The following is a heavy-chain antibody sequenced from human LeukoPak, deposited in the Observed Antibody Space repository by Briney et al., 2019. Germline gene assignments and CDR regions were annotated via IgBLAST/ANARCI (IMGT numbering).Heavy chain of an antibody. CDR1: GYTFTSYG. D-gene: IGHD2-2*01. CDR2: ISAYNGNT. Sequence: ASVKVSCKASGYTFTSYGISWVRQAPGQGLEWMGWISAYNGNTNYAQKLQGRVTMTTDTSTSTAYMELRSLRSDDTAVYYCARGLERYCSSTSCLYYYYYMDVWGKGTTVTVSS. CDR3: ARGLERYCSSTSCLYYYYYMDV. V-gene: IGHV1-18*01. J-gene: IGHJ6*03.